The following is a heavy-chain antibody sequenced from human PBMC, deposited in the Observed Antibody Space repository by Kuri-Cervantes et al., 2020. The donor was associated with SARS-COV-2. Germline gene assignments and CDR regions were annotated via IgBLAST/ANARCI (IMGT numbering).Heavy chain of an antibody. V-gene: IGHV1-8*01. CDR2: MNPNSGNI. CDR1: GYNFNSYG. J-gene: IGHJ4*02. CDR3: ARFIRSSSWSVQDY. D-gene: IGHD6-13*01. Sequence: ASVKVSCKTSGYNFNSYGVTWVRQATGQGLEWMGWMNPNSGNIGYAQKFQGRVTITRNTSISTAYMELSSLRSEDTAVYYCARFIRSSSWSVQDYWGQGTLVTVSS.